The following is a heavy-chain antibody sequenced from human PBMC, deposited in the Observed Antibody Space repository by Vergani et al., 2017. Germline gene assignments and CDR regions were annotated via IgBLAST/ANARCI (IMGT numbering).Heavy chain of an antibody. J-gene: IGHJ2*01. CDR2: IYYSGST. D-gene: IGHD3-22*01. CDR1: GGSISSYY. CDR3: ARSDYYDSSGYSPTQNWYFDL. Sequence: QVQLQESGPGLVKPSETLSLTCTVSGGSISSYYWSWIRQHPGKGLEWIGYIYYSGSTYYNPSLKSRVTISVDTSKNQFSLKLSSVTAADTAVYYCARSDYYDSSGYSPTQNWYFDLWGRGTLVTVSS. V-gene: IGHV4-59*06.